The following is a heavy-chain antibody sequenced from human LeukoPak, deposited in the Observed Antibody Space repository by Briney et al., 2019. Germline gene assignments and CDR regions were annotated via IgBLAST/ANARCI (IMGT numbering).Heavy chain of an antibody. CDR1: GVTFDDYT. Sequence: GGSLRLSCAASGVTFDDYTMHWVRQAPGKGLEWVSLISWDGGSTYYADSVKGRFTISRDNSINSLYLQMNSLRTEDTALYYCAKDKSVIVTGGAFDYWGQGTLVTVSS. J-gene: IGHJ4*02. D-gene: IGHD3-16*02. CDR2: ISWDGGST. V-gene: IGHV3-43*01. CDR3: AKDKSVIVTGGAFDY.